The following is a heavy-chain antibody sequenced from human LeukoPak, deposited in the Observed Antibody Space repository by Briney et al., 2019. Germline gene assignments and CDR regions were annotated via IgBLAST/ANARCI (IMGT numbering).Heavy chain of an antibody. D-gene: IGHD4-23*01. CDR3: ARDPTTVVTLPYYFDF. CDR2: INHSGRT. CDR1: GFSISSGHY. Sequence: PSETLSLTCAVSGFSISSGHYWAWIRQSPEKGLEWIGEINHSGRTNYNPSLKSRVTISVDTSKSQFFLKLTSVTTADTAVYYCARDPTTVVTLPYYFDFWGQGTLVTVSA. J-gene: IGHJ4*02. V-gene: IGHV4-38-2*02.